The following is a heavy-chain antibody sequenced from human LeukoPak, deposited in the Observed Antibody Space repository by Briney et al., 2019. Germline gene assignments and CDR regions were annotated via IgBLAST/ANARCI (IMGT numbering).Heavy chain of an antibody. J-gene: IGHJ4*02. CDR1: GGTFSSYA. V-gene: IGHV1-3*01. Sequence: ASVKVSCKASGGTFSSYAISWVRQAPGQRLEWMGWINAGNGNAKYSQKFQGRVTITRDTSASTAYMELSSLRSEDTAVYYCARLGPGDFHYYFDYWGQGTLVTVSS. CDR2: INAGNGNA. D-gene: IGHD1-26*01. CDR3: ARLGPGDFHYYFDY.